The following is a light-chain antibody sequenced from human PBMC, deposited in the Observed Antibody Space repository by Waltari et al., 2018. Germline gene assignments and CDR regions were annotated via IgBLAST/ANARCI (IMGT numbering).Light chain of an antibody. V-gene: IGLV2-11*01. CDR2: DVS. J-gene: IGLJ2*01. CDR1: SSDVGGYTY. CDR3: CSYAGSYTVV. Sequence: QSALTQPRSVSGSPGQPVTISCTGTSSDVGGYTYVSWYQQHPGKAPKLMIYDVSKRPSGVPDRFSGSKSGNTASLTISGLQAEDEADYYCCSYAGSYTVVFGGGTKVTVL.